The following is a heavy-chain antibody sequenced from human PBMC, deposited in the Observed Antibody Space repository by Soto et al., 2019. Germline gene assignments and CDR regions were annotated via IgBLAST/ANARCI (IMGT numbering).Heavy chain of an antibody. CDR2: FRSGGDDETT. CDR1: GFTFSSYS. J-gene: IGHJ4*02. CDR3: AKKVNSGSGSQFFDY. D-gene: IGHD3-10*01. Sequence: EVQLLESGGGLVQPGGSLRLSCAASGFTFSSYSMSWVRQAPGKGLEWVSGFRSGGDDETTYYADAVRGRFTISRDNSKNTLFLQRNSQRAEETAIYYCAKKVNSGSGSQFFDYWGQGTLVTVSS. V-gene: IGHV3-23*01.